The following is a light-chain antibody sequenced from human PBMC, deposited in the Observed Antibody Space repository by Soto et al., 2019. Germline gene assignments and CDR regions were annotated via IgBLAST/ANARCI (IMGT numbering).Light chain of an antibody. J-gene: IGKJ1*01. CDR2: WGS. CDR3: MQGLQSPPT. Sequence: MSLCPHSLPVSPRERPSISSTSIQRLLHINGDNTLDWYLQKPGQSPQLLIYWGSNRASGVPDRFSGSGSGTDFTLKINRVEAEDVGVYFCMQGLQSPPTFGQGTKVEIK. V-gene: IGKV2-28*01. CDR1: QRLLHINGDNT.